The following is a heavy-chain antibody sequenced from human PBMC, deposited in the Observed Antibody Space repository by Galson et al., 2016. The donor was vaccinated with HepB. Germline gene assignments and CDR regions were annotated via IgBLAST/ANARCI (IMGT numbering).Heavy chain of an antibody. V-gene: IGHV4-61*01. D-gene: IGHD6-25*01. CDR3: ARDPQYSSAGNNAFDT. CDR1: GASVSGTNYY. CDR2: IYYTGSS. J-gene: IGHJ3*02. Sequence: SETLSLTCSVSGASVSGTNYYWTWIRQPPGKGLEWIGYIYYTGSSNFSPSLKSRITMSVDTSKNQFSLQLRSVTAADAAVYFCARDPQYSSAGNNAFDTWGQGTMVTVS.